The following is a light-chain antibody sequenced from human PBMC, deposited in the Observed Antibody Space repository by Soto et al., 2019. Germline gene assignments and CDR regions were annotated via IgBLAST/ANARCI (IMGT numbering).Light chain of an antibody. CDR2: DVS. V-gene: IGKV1-5*01. Sequence: DIRMTQSPSILSASVGDRVTITCRASRSISRWLAWYQQKPGKAPELLIFDVSRRETGVPSRFSGSGSETEFTLTISSLQPDDFATYYCQQYSSYFYSFGQGTRL. J-gene: IGKJ2*01. CDR3: QQYSSYFYS. CDR1: RSISRW.